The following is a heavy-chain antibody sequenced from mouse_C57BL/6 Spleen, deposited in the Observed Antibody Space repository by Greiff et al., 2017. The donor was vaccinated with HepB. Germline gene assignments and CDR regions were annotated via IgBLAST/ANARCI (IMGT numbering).Heavy chain of an antibody. J-gene: IGHJ2*01. D-gene: IGHD2-4*01. CDR3: AREKIFRDYDAYYFDY. V-gene: IGHV5-4*01. Sequence: EVKLVESGGGLVKPGGSLKLSCAASGFTFSSYAMSWVRQTPEKRLEWVATISDGGSYTYYPDNVKGRFTISRDNAKNNLYLQMSHLKSEDTALYYCAREKIFRDYDAYYFDYWGQSTTLTVSS. CDR2: ISDGGSYT. CDR1: GFTFSSYA.